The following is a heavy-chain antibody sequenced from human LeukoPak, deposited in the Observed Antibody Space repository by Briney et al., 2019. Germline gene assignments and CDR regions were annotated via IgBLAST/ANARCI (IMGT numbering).Heavy chain of an antibody. J-gene: IGHJ4*02. CDR2: ISSSSSYI. D-gene: IGHD1-26*01. V-gene: IGHV3-21*01. CDR1: GFTFSSYS. CDR3: AREFSAGGAYFDY. Sequence: GGSLRLSCAASGFTFSSYSMNWVRQAPGKGLEWVSSISSSSSYIYYADSVKGRFTISRDNAKNSLYLQMNSLRAEDTAVYYRAREFSAGGAYFDYWGQGTLVTVSS.